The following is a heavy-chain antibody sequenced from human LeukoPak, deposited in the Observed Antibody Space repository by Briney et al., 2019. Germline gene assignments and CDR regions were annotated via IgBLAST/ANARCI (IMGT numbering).Heavy chain of an antibody. J-gene: IGHJ4*02. CDR3: ARVGVVTTSYYFDY. V-gene: IGHV3-48*04. CDR2: ISSSSSTI. Sequence: GGSLRLSRAASGFTFSSYSMNWVRQAPGKGLEWVSYISSSSSTIYYADSVKGRFTISRDNAKNSLYLQMNSLRAEDTAVYYCARVGVVTTSYYFDYWGQGTLVTVSS. CDR1: GFTFSSYS. D-gene: IGHD3-22*01.